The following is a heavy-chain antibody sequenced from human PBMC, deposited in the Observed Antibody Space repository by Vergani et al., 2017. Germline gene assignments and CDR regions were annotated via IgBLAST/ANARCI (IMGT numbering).Heavy chain of an antibody. D-gene: IGHD6-13*01. V-gene: IGHV4-34*01. J-gene: IGHJ2*01. Sequence: QVQLQQWGAGLLKPSETLSLTCAVYGGSFSGYYWSWIRQPPGKGLEWIGEINHSGSTNYNPSLKSRVTISVDTSKNQFSLKLSSVTAADTAVYYCARWIAAAQTWYFDLWGRGTLVTVSS. CDR3: ARWIAAAQTWYFDL. CDR2: INHSGST. CDR1: GGSFSGYY.